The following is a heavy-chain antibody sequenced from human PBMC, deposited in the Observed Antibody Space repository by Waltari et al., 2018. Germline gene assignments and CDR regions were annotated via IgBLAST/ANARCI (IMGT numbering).Heavy chain of an antibody. J-gene: IGHJ4*02. D-gene: IGHD5-12*01. CDR1: GFTCDVCA. CDR2: ISWNSGSI. V-gene: IGHV3-9*03. Sequence: EVQLVESGGGLVQPGRSRRRSCARAGFTCDVCAMHWVRQAPGKGLEGVSDISWNSGSIGYADSVKGRFTNSRDNDKTSLHRQMNSLSAEDIALYYCEKDKGIVATSGLDYWGQGTLVTVSS. CDR3: EKDKGIVATSGLDY.